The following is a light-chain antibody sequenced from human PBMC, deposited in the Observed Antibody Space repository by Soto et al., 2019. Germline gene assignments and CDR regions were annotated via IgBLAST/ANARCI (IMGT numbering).Light chain of an antibody. CDR1: QGIANF. CDR2: GAS. V-gene: IGKV1-9*01. Sequence: QLTQSPSSLSSSVGDTVTISCRASQGIANFLAWYKQKPGKAPKLLIYGASTLQSGVPSRVSGSGSGPDFTLTISSLQPEDFATYYCQQRNSFPLPCGPGTKVDIK. J-gene: IGKJ3*01. CDR3: QQRNSFPLP.